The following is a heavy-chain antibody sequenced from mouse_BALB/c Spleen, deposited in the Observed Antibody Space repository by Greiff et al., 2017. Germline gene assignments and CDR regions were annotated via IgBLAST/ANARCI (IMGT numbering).Heavy chain of an antibody. CDR3: ARSRYDEDAMDC. CDR2: IDPENGNT. CDR1: GFNIKDYY. J-gene: IGHJ4*01. D-gene: IGHD2-14*01. Sequence: EVKLMESGAELVRPGALVKLSCKASGFNIKDYYMHWVKQRPEQGLEWIGWIDPENGNTIYDPKFQGKASITADTSSNTAYLQLSSLTSEDTAVYYCARSRYDEDAMDCWGQGTSVTVSS. V-gene: IGHV14-1*02.